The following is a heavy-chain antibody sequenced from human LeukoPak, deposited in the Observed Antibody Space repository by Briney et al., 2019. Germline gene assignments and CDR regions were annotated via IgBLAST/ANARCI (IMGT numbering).Heavy chain of an antibody. D-gene: IGHD1-14*01. CDR3: VHRYNLDAFDM. V-gene: IGHV2-5*02. J-gene: IGHJ3*02. Sequence: SGPTLVNPTQTLTLTCTFSGTSLTTIGVGVGWIRQPPGKALGCLALIYWDDDKRYSPSLESRLTITKDTSKNQVVLTMTNMDPVDTATYYCVHRYNLDAFDMWGQGTMVTVSS. CDR1: GTSLTTIGVG. CDR2: IYWDDDK.